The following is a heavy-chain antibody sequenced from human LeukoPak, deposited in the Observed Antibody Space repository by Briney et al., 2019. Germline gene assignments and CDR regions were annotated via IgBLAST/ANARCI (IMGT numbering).Heavy chain of an antibody. J-gene: IGHJ4*02. Sequence: GASVKVSCKASGGTFSSYAISWVRQALGQGLEWMGGIIPIFGTANYAQKFQGRVTITADESTSAAYMELSGLRSEDTAVYYCARAGSSSEDYWGQGTLVTVSS. CDR3: ARAGSSSEDY. V-gene: IGHV1-69*01. D-gene: IGHD6-6*01. CDR1: GGTFSSYA. CDR2: IIPIFGTA.